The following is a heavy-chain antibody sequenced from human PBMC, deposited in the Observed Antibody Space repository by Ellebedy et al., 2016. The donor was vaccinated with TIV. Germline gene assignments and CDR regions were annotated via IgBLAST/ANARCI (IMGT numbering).Heavy chain of an antibody. Sequence: GSLRLSXTVSGDSISSYFWSWIRQPPGKGLEWIGHVYYTGSTRYNPSLKSRVTISVDTSKNQFSLKVTSVTAADTALYYCARSSTVVIWSAFDIWGQGTMVTVSS. CDR2: VYYTGST. CDR1: GDSISSYF. J-gene: IGHJ3*02. D-gene: IGHD4-17*01. CDR3: ARSSTVVIWSAFDI. V-gene: IGHV4-59*01.